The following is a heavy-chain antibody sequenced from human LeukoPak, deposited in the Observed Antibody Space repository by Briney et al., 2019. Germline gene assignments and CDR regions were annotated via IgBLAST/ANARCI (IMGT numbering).Heavy chain of an antibody. J-gene: IGHJ4*02. Sequence: SQTPSLTCTVSGGSISSYYWSWIRQPPGKGLEWIGYIYDSGSTNYNPSLKSRVTISEDTSKNQFSLKLSSVTAADTAVYYCARQSSGWATTDYWGQGTLVTVSS. CDR2: IYDSGST. CDR1: GGSISSYY. V-gene: IGHV4-59*08. CDR3: ARQSSGWATTDY. D-gene: IGHD6-19*01.